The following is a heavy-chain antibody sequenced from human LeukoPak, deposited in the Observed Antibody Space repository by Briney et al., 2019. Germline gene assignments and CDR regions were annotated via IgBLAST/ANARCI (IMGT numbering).Heavy chain of an antibody. D-gene: IGHD2-2*01. V-gene: IGHV4-59*01. CDR2: IYYSGST. CDR3: ARVSGYCSSTSCLYTRHFDF. Sequence: SETLSLTCTVSGGSISSYYWSWIRQPPGKGLEWIEYIYYSGSTNYNPSLKSRVTISVDTSENQFSLKLSSVTAADTAVYYCARVSGYCSSTSCLYTRHFDFWGQGTLVTVSS. J-gene: IGHJ4*02. CDR1: GGSISSYY.